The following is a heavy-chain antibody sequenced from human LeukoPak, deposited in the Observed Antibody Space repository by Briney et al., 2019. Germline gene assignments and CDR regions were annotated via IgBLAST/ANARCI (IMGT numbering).Heavy chain of an antibody. J-gene: IGHJ4*02. CDR2: INTDGSST. D-gene: IGHD3-3*01. Sequence: GGSLRLSCAASGFTFSSYWMHWVRQAPGKGLVWVSRINTDGSSTSYADSVKGRFTISRDNAKNTLYLQMNSLRAEDTAVYYCAQRAETAYDFWSGYYRAWGQGTLVTVSS. CDR3: AQRAETAYDFWSGYYRA. CDR1: GFTFSSYW. V-gene: IGHV3-74*01.